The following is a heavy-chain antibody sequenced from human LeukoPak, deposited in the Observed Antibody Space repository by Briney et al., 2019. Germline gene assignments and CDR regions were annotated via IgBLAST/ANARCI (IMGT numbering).Heavy chain of an antibody. J-gene: IGHJ4*02. Sequence: PGGSLRLSCAASGFTFSSDAIHWVRQAPGQRLEWMGWISAGNGNTKYSQNFQGRVTFISNTSATTAFMELSSLRSEDAAVYYCARDSGSGNNDYWGQGTLVTVSS. D-gene: IGHD1-26*01. CDR2: ISAGNGNT. CDR1: GFTFSSDA. V-gene: IGHV1-3*01. CDR3: ARDSGSGNNDY.